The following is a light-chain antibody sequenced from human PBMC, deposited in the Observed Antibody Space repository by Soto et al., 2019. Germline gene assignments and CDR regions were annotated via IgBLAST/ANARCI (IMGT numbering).Light chain of an antibody. CDR2: EVT. CDR1: SSDVGRYNL. V-gene: IGLV2-23*02. CDR3: CSYAGSSTYV. J-gene: IGLJ1*01. Sequence: QSALAQPASVSGSPGQSITISCTGTSSDVGRYNLVSWYQQHPGKAPKLMIHEVTKRSSGLSNRFSASKSGNTASLTISGLQAEDEVDYYCCSYAGSSTYVFGTGTKVTAL.